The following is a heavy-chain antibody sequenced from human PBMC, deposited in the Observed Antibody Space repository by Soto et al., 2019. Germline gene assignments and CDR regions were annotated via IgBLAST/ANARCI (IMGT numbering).Heavy chain of an antibody. CDR1: GASIRIGGYY. CDR3: ARIEMASIK. CDR2: IYYTGST. J-gene: IGHJ4*02. Sequence: PLSLTCIVAGASIRIGGYYWSWLRQSPGKGLEWIGHIYYTGSTFYSPSLKSRLTISLDTSKNQFSLDLRSVTAADTAMYYCARIEMASIKWGRGTLVTVSS. V-gene: IGHV4-31*03.